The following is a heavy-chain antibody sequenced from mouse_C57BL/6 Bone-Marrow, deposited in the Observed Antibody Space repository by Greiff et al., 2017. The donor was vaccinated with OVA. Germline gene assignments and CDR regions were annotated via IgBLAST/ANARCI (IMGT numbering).Heavy chain of an antibody. Sequence: QVQLQQPGAELVKPGASVKMSCKASGYTFTSYWITWVKQRPGQGLEWIGDISPGSGSTNYNEKFKSKATLTVDTSSSTAYMQLSSLTSEDSAVYYCARSRDGYYDVDYWGQGTTLTVSS. CDR2: ISPGSGST. CDR3: ARSRDGYYDVDY. CDR1: GYTFTSYW. J-gene: IGHJ2*01. D-gene: IGHD2-3*01. V-gene: IGHV1-55*01.